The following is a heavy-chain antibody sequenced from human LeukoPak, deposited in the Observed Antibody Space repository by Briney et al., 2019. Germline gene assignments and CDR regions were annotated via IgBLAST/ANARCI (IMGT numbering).Heavy chain of an antibody. D-gene: IGHD1-1*01. CDR1: GFIFSSYA. Sequence: GGSLRLSCAASGFIFSSYAMSWVRQAPGKGLEWVSAMSGSGGSTYYADPVKGRFTISRDNSKNTLYLQMNSLRAEDTAVYYCANGTIFDYWGQGTLVTVSS. CDR2: MSGSGGST. V-gene: IGHV3-23*01. J-gene: IGHJ4*02. CDR3: ANGTIFDY.